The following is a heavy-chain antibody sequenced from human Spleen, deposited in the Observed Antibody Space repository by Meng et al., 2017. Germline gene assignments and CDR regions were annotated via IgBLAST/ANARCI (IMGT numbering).Heavy chain of an antibody. V-gene: IGHV4-61*08. CDR3: ARDYWGSLDY. CDR1: GGSVRSSDYQ. Sequence: QVRLQEAGPGRVRPSETLSLICTVSGGSVRSSDYQWSWIRQPPGKGLEWIGFASTNYNPSLKSRLTISLDTSKNQFSLKLTSVTAADTAVYYCARDYWGSLDYWGQGILVTVSS. CDR2: AST. J-gene: IGHJ4*02. D-gene: IGHD7-27*01.